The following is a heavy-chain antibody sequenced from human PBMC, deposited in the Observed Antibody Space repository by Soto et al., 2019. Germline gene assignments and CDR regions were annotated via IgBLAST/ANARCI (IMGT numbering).Heavy chain of an antibody. J-gene: IGHJ5*02. D-gene: IGHD3-3*01. CDR3: ARGPFTIVGVVIIAAGWFEP. V-gene: IGHV4-34*01. Sequence: SETLSLTCAFYVGSFSGYYWSCIRHPPGKWLEWIGEINHSGSTNYNPSLKSRVTISVDTSKNQFSLKLSSVTAADTAVYYCARGPFTIVGVVIIAAGWFEPLGQGTLVIVSS. CDR1: VGSFSGYY. CDR2: INHSGST.